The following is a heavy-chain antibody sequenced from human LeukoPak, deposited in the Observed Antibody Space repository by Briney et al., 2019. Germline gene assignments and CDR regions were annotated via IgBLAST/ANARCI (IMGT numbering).Heavy chain of an antibody. CDR1: GGSISSGGYY. CDR2: IYYSGST. J-gene: IGHJ4*02. Sequence: SQTLSLTCTVSGGSISSGGYYWSWIRQHPGKGLEWIGYIYYSGSTYYNPSLKSRFTISVDTSKNQFYLKLSAVTAADTAGYYCARDSNFKIDYWGQGTLVTVSS. D-gene: IGHD4/OR15-4a*01. V-gene: IGHV4-31*03. CDR3: ARDSNFKIDY.